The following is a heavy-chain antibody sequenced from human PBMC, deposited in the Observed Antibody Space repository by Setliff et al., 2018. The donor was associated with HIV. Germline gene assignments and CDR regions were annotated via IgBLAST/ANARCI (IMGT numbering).Heavy chain of an antibody. Sequence: ASVKVSCKASGYTFTSYYKHWVRQAPGQGLEWMGIINPSGGSTSYAQKFQGRVTMTRDTSTSTVYMELSSLRSEDTAVYYCARDGGSGTTVTFTLDYWGQGTLVTVSS. J-gene: IGHJ4*02. CDR1: GYTFTSYY. CDR3: ARDGGSGTTVTFTLDY. CDR2: INPSGGST. V-gene: IGHV1-46*01. D-gene: IGHD4-17*01.